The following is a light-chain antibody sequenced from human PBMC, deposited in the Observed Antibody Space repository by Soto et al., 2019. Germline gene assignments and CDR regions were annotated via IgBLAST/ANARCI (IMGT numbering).Light chain of an antibody. CDR1: SSDVGGYKY. Sequence: QSVLTQPASVSGAPGQSITISCPGTSSDVGGYKYVAWYQQHPGKAPKLMIYDVSHRPSGISDRFSGSVSGNTASLTISGLQTEDEADYYCSSYTSSSTVFGTGTKVTVL. V-gene: IGLV2-14*03. J-gene: IGLJ1*01. CDR3: SSYTSSSTV. CDR2: DVS.